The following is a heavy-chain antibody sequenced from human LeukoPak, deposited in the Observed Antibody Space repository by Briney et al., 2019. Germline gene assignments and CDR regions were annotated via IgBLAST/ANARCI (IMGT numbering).Heavy chain of an antibody. J-gene: IGHJ4*02. Sequence: KTSETLSLTCTVSAGSISGSCWSWIRQPPGKGLEWIGSIYYSGSTYYNPSLRSRVTISVGTSKNQFSLKLSSVTASDTAVYYCAVVTTTTFDYWGQGTLVTVSS. V-gene: IGHV4-59*05. CDR1: AGSISGSC. CDR3: AVVTTTTFDY. CDR2: IYYSGST. D-gene: IGHD4-23*01.